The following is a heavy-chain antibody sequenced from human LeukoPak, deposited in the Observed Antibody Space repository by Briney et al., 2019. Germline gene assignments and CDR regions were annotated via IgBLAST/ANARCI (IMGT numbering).Heavy chain of an antibody. J-gene: IGHJ4*02. CDR2: ISGSGGST. CDR1: GFTFSSYA. Sequence: GGSLRLSCAASGFTFSSYAMSWVRQAPGKGLEWVSAISGSGGSTYYADSVKGRFTITRDNSKNTLYLQMNSLRAEETAVYYCAKGPRSSWPMRASLPLDYWGQGTLVTVSS. CDR3: AKGPRSSWPMRASLPLDY. V-gene: IGHV3-23*01. D-gene: IGHD6-13*01.